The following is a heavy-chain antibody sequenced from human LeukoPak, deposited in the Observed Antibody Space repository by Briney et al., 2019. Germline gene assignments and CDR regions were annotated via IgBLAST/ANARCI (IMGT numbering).Heavy chain of an antibody. D-gene: IGHD1-26*01. V-gene: IGHV6-1*01. J-gene: IGHJ4*02. Sequence: SQTLTLTCAISGDSVSSNSAAWNWIRQSPSRGLEWLGRTYYKSKWYKDYAGSVNSRITINPDTSKNKFSLQLNSVTPEDTAVYYCARGGPWDLPVGKFDYWGQGTLVTVSS. CDR1: GDSVSSNSAA. CDR2: TYYKSKWYK. CDR3: ARGGPWDLPVGKFDY.